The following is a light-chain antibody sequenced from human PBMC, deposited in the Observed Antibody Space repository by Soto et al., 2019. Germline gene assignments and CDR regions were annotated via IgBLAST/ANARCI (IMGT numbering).Light chain of an antibody. J-gene: IGKJ5*01. CDR1: QSVSSN. V-gene: IGKV3-15*01. CDR3: QQYNNWLIT. CDR2: GAS. Sequence: EIVLTQSPGTLSLSPGESATLSCRASQSVSSNLAWYQQKPGQAPRLLIYGASTRATGIPARFSGSGSGTEFTLTISSLQSEDFAFYYCQQYNNWLITFGQGTRLEIK.